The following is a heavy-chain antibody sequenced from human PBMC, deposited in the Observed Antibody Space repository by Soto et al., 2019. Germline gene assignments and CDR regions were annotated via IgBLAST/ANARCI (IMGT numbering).Heavy chain of an antibody. D-gene: IGHD1-26*01. V-gene: IGHV4-4*02. Sequence: PSETLSLTCAVSGVSISSTNWWSLVRQPAGRGLEWIGEIYHSGTTNYNPSLKSRVTISVDKSKNQFSLKLISVTAADTSIYYCMRRTDGRSRVDHWCKGTWV. CDR3: MRRTDGRSRVDH. CDR1: GVSISSTNW. J-gene: IGHJ5*02. CDR2: IYHSGTT.